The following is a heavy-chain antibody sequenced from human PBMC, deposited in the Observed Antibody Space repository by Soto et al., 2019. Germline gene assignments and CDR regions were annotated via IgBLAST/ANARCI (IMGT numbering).Heavy chain of an antibody. CDR1: GGSISSSSYY. J-gene: IGHJ5*02. V-gene: IGHV4-39*01. Sequence: QLQLQESGPGLVKPSETLSLTCTVSGGSISSSSYYWGWIRQPPGKGLEWIGSIYYSGSTYYNPSLKSRVTISVNTSKNQFSLKLSSVTAADTAVYYCARLIVVVPAATRLSNWFDPWGQGTLVTVSS. D-gene: IGHD2-2*01. CDR3: ARLIVVVPAATRLSNWFDP. CDR2: IYYSGST.